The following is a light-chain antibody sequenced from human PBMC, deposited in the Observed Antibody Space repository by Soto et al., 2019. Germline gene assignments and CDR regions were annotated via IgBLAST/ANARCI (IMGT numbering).Light chain of an antibody. CDR1: SSDVGGYNY. Sequence: QSALTQPRSVSGSPGQSVTISCTGTSSDVGGYNYVSWYQQHPGKAPKLMIYDVSKRPSGGPDRFSGSKSGNTASLTISGLQAEDEADYYCCSYAGSYTHVFGTGTKLTVI. V-gene: IGLV2-11*01. CDR3: CSYAGSYTHV. J-gene: IGLJ1*01. CDR2: DVS.